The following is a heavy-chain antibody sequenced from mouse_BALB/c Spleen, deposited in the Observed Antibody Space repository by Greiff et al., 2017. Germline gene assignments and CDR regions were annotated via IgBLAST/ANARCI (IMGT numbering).Heavy chain of an antibody. V-gene: IGHV5-6-5*01. CDR3: ARGGYDYDDDGFAY. Sequence: EVMLVESGGGLVKPGGSLKLSCAASGFTFSSYAMSWVRQTPEKRLEWVASISSGGSTYYPDSVKGRFTISRDNARNILYLQMSSLRSEDTAMYYCARGGYDYDDDGFAYWGQGTLVTVSA. D-gene: IGHD2-4*01. J-gene: IGHJ3*01. CDR2: ISSGGST. CDR1: GFTFSSYA.